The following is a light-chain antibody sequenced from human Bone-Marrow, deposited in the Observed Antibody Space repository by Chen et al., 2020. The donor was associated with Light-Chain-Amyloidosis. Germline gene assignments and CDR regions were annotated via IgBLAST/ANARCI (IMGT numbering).Light chain of an antibody. CDR2: GAS. CDR1: QSVSSDY. CDR3: QQFLGSPWT. Sequence: EIVLTQSPGTLSLSPGEKASLSCRARQSVSSDYMAWYQQRRGQAPRLLIYGASKRADGIPDRFSGSGSGTDFTLTISRLEADDFAVYFCQQFLGSPWTFGQGTKVEVK. J-gene: IGKJ1*01. V-gene: IGKV3-20*01.